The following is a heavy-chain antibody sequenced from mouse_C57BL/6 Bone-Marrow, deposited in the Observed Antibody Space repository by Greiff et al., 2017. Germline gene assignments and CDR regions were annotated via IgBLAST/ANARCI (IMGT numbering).Heavy chain of an antibody. CDR1: GYTFTDYY. Sequence: VQLQQSGPELVKPGASVKISCKASGYTFTDYYMNWVKQSHGKSLEWIGDINPNNGGTSYNQKFKGKATLTVDKSSSTAYMELRSLTSEDSAVYDCARPDIYDYVRYYAMDYWGQGTSVTVSS. V-gene: IGHV1-26*01. D-gene: IGHD2-4*01. CDR3: ARPDIYDYVRYYAMDY. J-gene: IGHJ4*01. CDR2: INPNNGGT.